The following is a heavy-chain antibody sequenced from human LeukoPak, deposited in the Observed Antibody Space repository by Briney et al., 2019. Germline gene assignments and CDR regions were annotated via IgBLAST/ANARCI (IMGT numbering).Heavy chain of an antibody. Sequence: GGSLRLSCAASGFTFSSYAMSWVRQAPGKGLEWVSAISGSGGSTYYADSVKGRFTISRDNSKNTLYLQTNSLRAEDTAVYYCAKARTRGLLWFGELFGGQGTLVTVSS. CDR2: ISGSGGST. J-gene: IGHJ4*02. CDR3: AKARTRGLLWFGELF. CDR1: GFTFSSYA. V-gene: IGHV3-23*01. D-gene: IGHD3-10*01.